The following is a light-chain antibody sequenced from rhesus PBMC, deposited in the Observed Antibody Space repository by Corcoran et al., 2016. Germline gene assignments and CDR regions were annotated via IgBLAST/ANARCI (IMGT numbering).Light chain of an antibody. CDR2: GAS. Sequence: QVILTQSPATLSLSPGERATLSCRASQSVSSYLAWYPQQPGQAPRPLIFGASRRATGIPDRFSGGGSGTDFTLPISSLEREDVGVYHCYQHSSGFSFGQGTKVEIK. J-gene: IGKJ2*01. CDR3: YQHSSGFS. CDR1: QSVSSY. V-gene: IGKV3-10*01.